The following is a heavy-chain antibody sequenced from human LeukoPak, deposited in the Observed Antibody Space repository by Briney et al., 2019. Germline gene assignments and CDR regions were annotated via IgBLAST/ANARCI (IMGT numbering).Heavy chain of an antibody. J-gene: IGHJ4*02. Sequence: ASVKVSCKASGYTFTGYYMHWVRQAPGQGLEWMGWINPNSGGTNYAQKFQGRVTMTRDTSISTAYMELSRLRSDDTAVYYCARERTLTSCYDYWGQGTLVTVSA. D-gene: IGHD2-15*01. CDR1: GYTFTGYY. V-gene: IGHV1-2*02. CDR3: ARERTLTSCYDY. CDR2: INPNSGGT.